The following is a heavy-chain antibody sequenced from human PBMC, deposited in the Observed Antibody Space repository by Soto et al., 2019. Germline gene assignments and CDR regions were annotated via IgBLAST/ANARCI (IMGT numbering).Heavy chain of an antibody. J-gene: IGHJ5*01. CDR2: IDPSESYT. CDR1: GYNLTAFW. V-gene: IGHV5-10-1*01. Sequence: PGASLRISCQASGYNLTAFWIHWVRQMGRKGLEWLGKIDPSESYTNFSPSFEGHFTISTDNSITPAYLQWSSLRASDTALYFCARVHKKWFDSWAHGTMITVSS. CDR3: ARVHKKWFDS.